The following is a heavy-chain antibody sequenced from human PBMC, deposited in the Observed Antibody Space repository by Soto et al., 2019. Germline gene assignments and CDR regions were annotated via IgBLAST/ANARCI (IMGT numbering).Heavy chain of an antibody. CDR1: GFTFTSSA. J-gene: IGHJ5*02. CDR2: IVVGSGNT. Sequence: ASVKVSCKASGFTFTSSAVQWVRQARGQRLEWIGWIVVGSGNTNYAQKFQERVTITRDMSTSTAHMELSSLRSEDTAVYYCAAAWEPYNWFDPWGQGTLVTVSS. V-gene: IGHV1-58*01. D-gene: IGHD1-26*01. CDR3: AAAWEPYNWFDP.